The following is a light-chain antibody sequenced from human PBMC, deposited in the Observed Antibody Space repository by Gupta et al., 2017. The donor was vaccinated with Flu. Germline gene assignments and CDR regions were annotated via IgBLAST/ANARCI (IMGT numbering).Light chain of an antibody. Sequence: SYELTQSPSVSLSPGQTASITCSGDKLGDKYACWYQQKPGQSPGLVIYQDSKRPSGIPERFSGSNSGNTATLTISGTQAMDEADYYCQAWASSTYVVFGGGTKLTVL. CDR2: QDS. CDR3: QAWASSTYVV. CDR1: KLGDKY. J-gene: IGLJ2*01. V-gene: IGLV3-1*01.